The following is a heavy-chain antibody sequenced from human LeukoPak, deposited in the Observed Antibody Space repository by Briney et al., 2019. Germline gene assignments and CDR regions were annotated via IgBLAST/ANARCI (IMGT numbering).Heavy chain of an antibody. V-gene: IGHV3-21*06. Sequence: AGGSLRLSCAASGFTFSSYTMNWVRQAPGRGLEWVSSISSSGSNIYYADSMKGRFTISRDNAKNSLYLQMNSLRDEDTAAYYCAWGLGLDYWGQGTLVTVSS. D-gene: IGHD3/OR15-3a*01. CDR1: GFTFSSYT. CDR2: ISSSGSNI. CDR3: AWGLGLDY. J-gene: IGHJ4*02.